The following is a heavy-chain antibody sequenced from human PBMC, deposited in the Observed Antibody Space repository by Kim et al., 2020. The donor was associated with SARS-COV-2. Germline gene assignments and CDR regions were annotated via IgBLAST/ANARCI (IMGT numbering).Heavy chain of an antibody. D-gene: IGHD3-10*01. Sequence: SETLSLTCTVSGGSISSGGYYWSWIRQHPGKGLEWIGYLYYSGSTYYNPSLKSRVTISVATSKNQFSLKLSSVTAADTAVYYCARDRVAYGSGCYVWGQGTLVTVSS. J-gene: IGHJ4*02. CDR2: LYYSGST. V-gene: IGHV4-31*03. CDR3: ARDRVAYGSGCYV. CDR1: GGSISSGGYY.